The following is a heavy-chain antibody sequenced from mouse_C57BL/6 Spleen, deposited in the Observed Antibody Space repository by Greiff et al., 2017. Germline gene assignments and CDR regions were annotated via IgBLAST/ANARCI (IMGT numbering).Heavy chain of an antibody. J-gene: IGHJ4*01. V-gene: IGHV5-16*01. CDR2: INYDGSST. Sequence: EVMLVESEGGLVQPGSSMKLSCTASGFTFSDYYMAWVRQVPEKGLEWVANINYDGSSTYYLDSLKSRFIISRDNAKNILYLQMSSLKSEDTATYYCARVDGIDYADAMDYWGQGTSVTVSS. CDR3: ARVDGIDYADAMDY. CDR1: GFTFSDYY. D-gene: IGHD2-4*01.